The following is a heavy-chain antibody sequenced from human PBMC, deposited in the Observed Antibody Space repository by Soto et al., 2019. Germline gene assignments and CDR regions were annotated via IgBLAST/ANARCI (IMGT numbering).Heavy chain of an antibody. D-gene: IGHD1-26*01. Sequence: PGESLKISCKGSGYSFTSYWIGWVRQMPGKGLEWMGIIYPGDSDTRYSPSFQGQVTISADKSISTAYLQWSSLKASDTAMYYCARLEGGSYLGDEFDYWGQGTLVTVSS. CDR3: ARLEGGSYLGDEFDY. CDR1: GYSFTSYW. CDR2: IYPGDSDT. J-gene: IGHJ4*02. V-gene: IGHV5-51*01.